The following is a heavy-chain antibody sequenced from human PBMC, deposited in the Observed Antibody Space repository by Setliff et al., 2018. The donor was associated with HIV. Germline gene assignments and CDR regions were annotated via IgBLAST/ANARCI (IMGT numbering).Heavy chain of an antibody. J-gene: IGHJ5*02. CDR2: VYYSGST. V-gene: IGHV4-59*01. Sequence: PSETLSLTCTVSGGSISTYYWSWIRQSPGKGLEWIGYVYYSGSTNYSPSLKSRVTISVDSSKNQFSLKLTSVTAADAAIYYCARQFPPYHSGAHYSDLWSQGTLVTVSS. D-gene: IGHD6-19*01. CDR3: ARQFPPYHSGAHYSDL. CDR1: GGSISTYY.